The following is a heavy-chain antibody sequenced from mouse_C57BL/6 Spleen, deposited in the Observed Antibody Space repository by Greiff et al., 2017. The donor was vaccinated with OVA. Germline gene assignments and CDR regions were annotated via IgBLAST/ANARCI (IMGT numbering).Heavy chain of an antibody. Sequence: EVQVVESGGGLVKPGGSLKLSCAASGFTFSDYGMHWVRQAPEKGLEWVAYISSGSSTIYYADTVKGRFTISRDNAKNTLFLQMTSLRAEDTAMYYCARRSNYLWFAYWGQGTLVTVSA. V-gene: IGHV5-17*01. CDR1: GFTFSDYG. CDR3: ARRSNYLWFAY. D-gene: IGHD2-5*01. CDR2: ISSGSSTI. J-gene: IGHJ3*01.